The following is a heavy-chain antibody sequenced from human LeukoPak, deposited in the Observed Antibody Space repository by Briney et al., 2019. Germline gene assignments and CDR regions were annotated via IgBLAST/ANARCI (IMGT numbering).Heavy chain of an antibody. CDR3: ARRSAHFDY. Sequence: SETLSLTCTVSGGSISSSSYYWGWIRQPPGKGLEWIGSIYYSGSTYYNPSLKSRVTISVDTSKDQFSLKLSSVTAADTAVYYCARRSAHFDYWGQGTLVTVSS. CDR1: GGSISSSSYY. V-gene: IGHV4-39*01. J-gene: IGHJ4*02. CDR2: IYYSGST. D-gene: IGHD3-3*01.